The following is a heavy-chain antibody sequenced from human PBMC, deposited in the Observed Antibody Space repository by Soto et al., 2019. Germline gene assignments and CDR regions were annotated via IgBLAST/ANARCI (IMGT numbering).Heavy chain of an antibody. CDR2: IYNDGTNK. CDR3: GRDWARGNSIYIDY. D-gene: IGHD2-2*01. J-gene: IGHJ4*02. V-gene: IGHV3-33*01. Sequence: QVQLVESGGGVGQPGRSLRLSCAASGFTFSNYGMHWVRQAPGMGLEWVAAIYNDGTNKYYEDSVKGRFTISRDNSKNTLYLEMNFLRAEDTAFYYCGRDWARGNSIYIDYWGQGTLVIVSS. CDR1: GFTFSNYG.